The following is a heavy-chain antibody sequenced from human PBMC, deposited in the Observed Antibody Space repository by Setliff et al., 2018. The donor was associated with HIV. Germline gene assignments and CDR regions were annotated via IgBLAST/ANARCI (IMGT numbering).Heavy chain of an antibody. CDR1: GYTFTSYG. CDR3: ARGTRVGANDAFDI. D-gene: IGHD1-26*01. J-gene: IGHJ3*02. Sequence: ASVKVSCKASGYTFTSYGISWVRQAPGQGLEWMGWISTYNGNTNYAQKLQGRVTMTTDTSTTTAYMELRSLKSDDTAIYFCARGTRVGANDAFDIWGQGTMVTVS. CDR2: ISTYNGNT. V-gene: IGHV1-18*01.